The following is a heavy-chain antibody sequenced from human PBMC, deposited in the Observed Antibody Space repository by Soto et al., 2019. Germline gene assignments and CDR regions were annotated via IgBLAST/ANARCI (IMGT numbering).Heavy chain of an antibody. J-gene: IGHJ4*02. V-gene: IGHV1-18*04. D-gene: IGHD6-13*01. CDR1: GYTFTSYG. CDR2: ISAYNGNT. CDR3: VIAAAGTPPYYFDY. Sequence: QVQLVQSGAEVKKPGASVKVSCKASGYTFTSYGISWVRQAPGQGLEWMGWISAYNGNTNYAQKLQGRVTMTTDTSTSTAYMELRSLRFDDTAVYHCVIAAAGTPPYYFDYWGQGTLVTVSS.